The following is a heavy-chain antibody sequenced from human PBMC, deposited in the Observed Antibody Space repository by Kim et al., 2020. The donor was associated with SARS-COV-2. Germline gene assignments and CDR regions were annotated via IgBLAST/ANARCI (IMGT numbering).Heavy chain of an antibody. CDR3: AKDIRAPRRYYGSGEAYNGMNV. Sequence: GGSLRLSCAASGFTFDDYAMHWVRQAPGKGLEWVSGISWNSGSIGYADSVKGRFTISRDNAKNSLYLQMNSLRAEDTALYYCAKDIRAPRRYYGSGEAYNGMNVWGQGTTVPVSS. CDR2: ISWNSGSI. V-gene: IGHV3-9*01. D-gene: IGHD3-10*01. CDR1: GFTFDDYA. J-gene: IGHJ6*02.